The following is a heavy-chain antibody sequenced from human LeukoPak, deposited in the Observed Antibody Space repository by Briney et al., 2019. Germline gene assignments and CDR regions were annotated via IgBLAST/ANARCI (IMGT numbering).Heavy chain of an antibody. CDR3: ARELKPIFGVVTRPYNWFDP. D-gene: IGHD3-3*01. CDR2: ISGGGGTT. J-gene: IGHJ5*02. V-gene: IGHV3-23*01. CDR1: GFTFNSHA. Sequence: GGSLRLSCAASGFTFNSHAMSWVRQAPGKGLEWVSAISGGGGTTYYADSVKGRFTISRDNSKYTLYLQLNSLRAEDTAVYYCARELKPIFGVVTRPYNWFDPWGQGTLVTVSS.